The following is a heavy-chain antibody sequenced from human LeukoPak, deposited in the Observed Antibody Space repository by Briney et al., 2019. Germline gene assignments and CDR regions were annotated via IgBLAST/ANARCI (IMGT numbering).Heavy chain of an antibody. J-gene: IGHJ5*02. CDR2: IYNNGTT. V-gene: IGHV3-53*01. D-gene: IGHD3-3*01. CDR1: GLIFSYNF. Sequence: PGGSLRLSCAASGLIFSYNFINWVRQAPGKGLQWVSVIYNNGTTNYADSVKGRFTISRDNPTNTVFLHMNNLRAEDTAVYYCARGTTSPVGGFDPWGQGTLVTVSS. CDR3: ARGTTSPVGGFDP.